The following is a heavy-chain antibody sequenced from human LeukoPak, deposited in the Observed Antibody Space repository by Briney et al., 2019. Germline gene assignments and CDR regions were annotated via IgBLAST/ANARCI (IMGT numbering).Heavy chain of an antibody. CDR2: TYPGDSDT. V-gene: IGHV5-51*01. Sequence: GESLKISCKGSGYSFTSYWIGWVRQMPGKGLEWMGITYPGDSDTRYRPSFQGQVTISADKSISTAYLQWSSLNASDTAMYYCARYLAPQSGIAEAGTGYYFDYWGQGTLVTVSS. CDR3: ARYLAPQSGIAEAGTGYYFDY. D-gene: IGHD6-13*01. J-gene: IGHJ4*02. CDR1: GYSFTSYW.